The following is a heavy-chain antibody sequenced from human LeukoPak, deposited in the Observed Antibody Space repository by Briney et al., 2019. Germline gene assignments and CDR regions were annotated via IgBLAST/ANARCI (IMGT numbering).Heavy chain of an antibody. V-gene: IGHV1-69*04. Sequence: SVKVSCKASGGTFSSYAISWVRQAPGQGLEWMGRIIPILGMANYAQKFQGRVTITADKSTSTAYMELSSLRSEDTAVYYCARAGYCSSTSCYTVRAYYYYGMDVWGQGTTVTVSS. CDR1: GGTFSSYA. J-gene: IGHJ6*02. D-gene: IGHD2-2*02. CDR2: IIPILGMA. CDR3: ARAGYCSSTSCYTVRAYYYYGMDV.